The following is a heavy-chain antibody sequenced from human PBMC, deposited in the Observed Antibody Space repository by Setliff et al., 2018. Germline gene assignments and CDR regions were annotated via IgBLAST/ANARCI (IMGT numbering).Heavy chain of an antibody. V-gene: IGHV1-2*06. CDR3: ARDLIDPDYGDYLSFYYYGMDV. CDR1: GYTFSGYY. D-gene: IGHD4-17*01. CDR2: INPNSGGT. J-gene: IGHJ6*02. Sequence: ASVKVSCKASGYTFSGYYMHWVRQAPGQGLEWMGRINPNSGGTNYAQKFQGRVTMTSDSSISTAYMELSGLRSDDTAVYYCARDLIDPDYGDYLSFYYYGMDVWGQGTTVPSP.